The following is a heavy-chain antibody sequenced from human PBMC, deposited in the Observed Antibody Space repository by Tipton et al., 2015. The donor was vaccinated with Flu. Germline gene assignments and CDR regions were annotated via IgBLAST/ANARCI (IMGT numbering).Heavy chain of an antibody. J-gene: IGHJ2*01. CDR2: IYPSGNT. CDR1: GGSLSSYF. V-gene: IGHV4-4*07. Sequence: TLSLTCTVSGGSLSSYFRSWIRQPAGKGLEWIGRIYPSGNTNYNPSLQSRVTMSVDTSRNQFSLSLTSVTAADSAISYCARSGSYHHYYFDLWGRGTLVSVSS. CDR3: ARSGSYHHYYFDL. D-gene: IGHD1-26*01.